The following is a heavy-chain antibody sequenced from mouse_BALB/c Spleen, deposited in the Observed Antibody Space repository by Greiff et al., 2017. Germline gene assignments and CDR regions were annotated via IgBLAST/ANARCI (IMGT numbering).Heavy chain of an antibody. CDR3: ARGTARATFAY. CDR2: IDPENGNT. Sequence: EVQLQQSGAELVRPGALVKLSCKASGFNIKDYYMHWVKQRPEQGLEWIGWIDPENGNTIYDPKFQGKASITADTSSNTAYLQLSSLTSEDTAVYYCARGTARATFAYWGQGTLVTVSA. CDR1: GFNIKDYY. D-gene: IGHD3-2*01. J-gene: IGHJ3*01. V-gene: IGHV14-1*02.